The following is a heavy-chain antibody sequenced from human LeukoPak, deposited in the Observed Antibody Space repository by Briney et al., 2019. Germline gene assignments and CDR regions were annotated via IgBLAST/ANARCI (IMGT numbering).Heavy chain of an antibody. V-gene: IGHV4-59*01. CDR3: ARGSFSGSYPSLFDY. D-gene: IGHD1-26*01. CDR1: GGSISSYY. Sequence: PSETLSLTCTVSGGSISSYYWSWIRQPPGKGLEWIGYIYYSGSTNYNPSLKSRVTISVDTSKNQFSLKLSSVTAADTAVYYCARGSFSGSYPSLFDYWGQGTLVTVSS. J-gene: IGHJ4*02. CDR2: IYYSGST.